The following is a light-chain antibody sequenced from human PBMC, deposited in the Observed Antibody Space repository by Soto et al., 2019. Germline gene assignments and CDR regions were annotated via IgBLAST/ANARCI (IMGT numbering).Light chain of an antibody. CDR1: QSVGSL. V-gene: IGKV3-11*01. CDR2: DAS. J-gene: IGKJ1*01. Sequence: IVLTQSPCTLSLSPGERAILSCRASQSVGSLLAWYQHSPGQAPRLLIFDASYRAAGIPARFRGSGSGTDFTLTIDSLEPEDFAVYYCQQRTNWLWTFGPGTKVDIK. CDR3: QQRTNWLWT.